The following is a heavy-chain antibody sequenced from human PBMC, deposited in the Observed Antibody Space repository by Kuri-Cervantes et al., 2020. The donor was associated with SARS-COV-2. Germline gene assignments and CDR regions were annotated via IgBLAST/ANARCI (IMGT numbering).Heavy chain of an antibody. V-gene: IGHV3-7*01. Sequence: GGSLRLSCAASGFTFSSYWMSWVRQAPGKGLEWVANIEQDGSEKYYVDSVKGRFTIPRDNAKNSLYLQMNSLRAEDTAVYYCARDEGPFQTTDIAVAGTTDVGPPTLFDYWGQGTLVTVSS. CDR2: IEQDGSEK. D-gene: IGHD6-19*01. CDR3: ARDEGPFQTTDIAVAGTTDVGPPTLFDY. J-gene: IGHJ4*02. CDR1: GFTFSSYW.